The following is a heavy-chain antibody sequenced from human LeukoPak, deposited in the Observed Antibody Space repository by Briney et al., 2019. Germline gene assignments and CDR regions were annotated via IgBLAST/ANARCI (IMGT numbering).Heavy chain of an antibody. J-gene: IGHJ3*01. CDR2: ISNDGTST. CDR1: GLTFSDYW. CDR3: VRDGLLWYGGAT. Sequence: GGSLRLSCAVSGLTFSDYWMHWVRQAPGKGLVWVSRISNDGTSTSYADSVKGRFTIPRDNAKNTLYLQMNSLRVEDTAVYYCVRDGLLWYGGATWGQGTMVTVSS. D-gene: IGHD2-21*01. V-gene: IGHV3-74*01.